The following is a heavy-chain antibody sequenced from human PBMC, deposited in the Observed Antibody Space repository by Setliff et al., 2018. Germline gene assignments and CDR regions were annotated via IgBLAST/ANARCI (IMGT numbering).Heavy chain of an antibody. CDR3: ARRRYYDSSGYYYFDY. V-gene: IGHV5-51*01. CDR1: GYTFTDYW. Sequence: GESLKISCKGSGYTFTDYWIGWVRQMPGKGLEWMGIIFPGNSATKYSPSFQGQVTISADKSISTAYLQWSSLKASDTAMYYCARRRYYDSSGYYYFDYWGQGTLVTVSS. D-gene: IGHD3-22*01. J-gene: IGHJ4*02. CDR2: IFPGNSAT.